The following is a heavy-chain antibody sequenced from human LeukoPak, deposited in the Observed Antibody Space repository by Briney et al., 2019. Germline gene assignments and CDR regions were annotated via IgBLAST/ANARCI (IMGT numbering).Heavy chain of an antibody. J-gene: IGHJ4*02. CDR1: GYTFTGYY. D-gene: IGHD6-19*01. Sequence: GESLKISCKGSGYTFTGYYMHWVRQAPGQGLEWMGWINPNSGGTNYAQKFQGRVTMTRDTSISTAYMELSRLRSDDTAVYYCASNHEFSGWYHYWGQGTLVTVSS. V-gene: IGHV1-2*02. CDR2: INPNSGGT. CDR3: ASNHEFSGWYHY.